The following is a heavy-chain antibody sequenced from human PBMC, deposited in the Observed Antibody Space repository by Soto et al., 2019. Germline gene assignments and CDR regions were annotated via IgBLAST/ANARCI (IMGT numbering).Heavy chain of an antibody. CDR2: IYPSGST. V-gene: IGHV4-30-2*01. D-gene: IGHD3-3*01. CDR3: AREYYFFWTSYHYGMDV. J-gene: IGHJ6*02. Sequence: QLQLQESGSGLVKPSQTLSLTCAVSGVSISSDGYSWSWIRQPPGKGLEWIGFIYPSGSTYYNPSLTRRGTVSVDRSKNQFSLKLTSGTAADTAGYYCAREYYFFWTSYHYGMDVWCQAATVTASS. CDR1: GVSISSDGYS.